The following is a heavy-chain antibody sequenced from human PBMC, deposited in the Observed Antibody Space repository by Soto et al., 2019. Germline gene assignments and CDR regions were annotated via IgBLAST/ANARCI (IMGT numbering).Heavy chain of an antibody. V-gene: IGHV1-69*01. CDR1: GGTFSSYA. CDR3: ASLGGYDNPSDFDY. J-gene: IGHJ4*02. Sequence: VKVSCKASGGTFSSYAISWVRQAPGQGLEWMGGIIPIFGTANYAQKFQGRVTITADESTSTAYMELSSLRSEDTAVYYCASLGGYDNPSDFDYWGPGTMVTVYS. CDR2: IIPIFGTA. D-gene: IGHD5-12*01.